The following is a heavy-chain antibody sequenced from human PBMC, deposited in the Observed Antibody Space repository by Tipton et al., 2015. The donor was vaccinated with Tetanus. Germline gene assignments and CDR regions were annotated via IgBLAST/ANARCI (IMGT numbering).Heavy chain of an antibody. CDR2: IYSSGTT. CDR3: ARPYYDLLTGNYIPYYFDY. CDR1: GDSISSGGYY. V-gene: IGHV4-31*03. D-gene: IGHD3-9*01. Sequence: TLSLTCSVSGDSISSGGYYWSWIRQHPGKGLEWIGYIYSSGTTNYNPSLRSRVTMSVDTSKNQFSLELTSVTAADTAVYYCARPYYDLLTGNYIPYYFDYWGRGSLVTVSS. J-gene: IGHJ4*02.